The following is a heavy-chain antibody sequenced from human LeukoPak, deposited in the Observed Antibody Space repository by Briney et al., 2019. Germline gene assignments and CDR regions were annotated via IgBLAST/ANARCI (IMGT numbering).Heavy chain of an antibody. CDR1: GGSFSGYY. CDR2: INHSGST. Sequence: SETLSLTCAVYGGSFSGYYWSWIRQPPGKGLEWIGEINHSGSTNYNPSLKSRVTISVDTSKNQFSLKLSSVTAADTAVYYCARRFGIAAMDVWGKGTTVTVSS. D-gene: IGHD6-25*01. CDR3: ARRFGIAAMDV. J-gene: IGHJ6*04. V-gene: IGHV4-34*01.